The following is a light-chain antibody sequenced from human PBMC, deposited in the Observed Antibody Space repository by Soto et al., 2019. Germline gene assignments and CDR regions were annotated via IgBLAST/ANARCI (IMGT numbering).Light chain of an antibody. J-gene: IGLJ3*02. Sequence: QSALTQPASVSGSPGQSITISCTGTSSDVGGYNYVSWYQQHPGKAPKLMIYEVSTRPSGVSNRFSGSKSGNTASLTISGLKAEDEADYYCSSYTSSSTWVFGGGTKLTVL. CDR2: EVS. CDR1: SSDVGGYNY. V-gene: IGLV2-14*01. CDR3: SSYTSSSTWV.